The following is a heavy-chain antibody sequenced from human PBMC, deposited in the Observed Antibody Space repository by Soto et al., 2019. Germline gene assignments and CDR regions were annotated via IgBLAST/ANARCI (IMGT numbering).Heavy chain of an antibody. D-gene: IGHD3-9*01. Sequence: QVQLQESGPGLVKPSETLSLTCTVSGGSISSYYWSWSRQPPGKGLEWIGYIYYNGSTNYNPSLNSRVTISVDTSKNQFSLKLSSVTAADTAVYYCARLVPDYDILTGYYPFVDVWGQGTTFTVSS. CDR3: ARLVPDYDILTGYYPFVDV. CDR1: GGSISSYY. V-gene: IGHV4-59*08. J-gene: IGHJ6*02. CDR2: IYYNGST.